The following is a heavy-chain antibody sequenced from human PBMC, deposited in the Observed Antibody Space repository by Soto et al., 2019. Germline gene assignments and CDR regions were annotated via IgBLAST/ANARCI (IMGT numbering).Heavy chain of an antibody. J-gene: IGHJ4*02. CDR2: IKSKTDGGTT. V-gene: IGHV3-15*01. Sequence: EVQLVESGGGLVKPGGSLRGSCAASGFSISDSWMSWVRQAPGKGLEWVARIKSKTDGGTTDYAAPVTGRFTISRDDSKNTLSLQMNSLKTEDTALYYCTTYDYIRGNYRVRWAYWGLGTMVTVSS. CDR1: GFSISDSW. D-gene: IGHD3-16*02. CDR3: TTYDYIRGNYRVRWAY.